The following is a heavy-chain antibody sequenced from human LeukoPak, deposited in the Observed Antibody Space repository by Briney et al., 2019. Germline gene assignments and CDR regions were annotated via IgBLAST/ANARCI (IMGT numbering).Heavy chain of an antibody. CDR2: IIPFFGTA. D-gene: IGHD3-10*01. CDR3: ARSGYYYGSGSYYEWFDP. Sequence: ASGRVSCKASGGTFSSYAISWVRQAPGHGLEWMGGIIPFFGTADYAQTFQGRVTITADEATRTAYMELSSLRSEDTAVYYCARSGYYYGSGSYYEWFDPWGQGTLVTVS. CDR1: GGTFSSYA. J-gene: IGHJ5*02. V-gene: IGHV1-69*01.